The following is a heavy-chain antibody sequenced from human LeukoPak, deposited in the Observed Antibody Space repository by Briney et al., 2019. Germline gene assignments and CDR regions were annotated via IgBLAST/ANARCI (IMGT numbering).Heavy chain of an antibody. Sequence: SETLSLTCTVSGDCINDYYWGWIRQPPGKGLEWIGYIYFTGSTRYNPSLESRVTISVDTSKNQFSLKLSSVTAADTAVYYCARRRAEGGSNGLYNWFDPWGQGTLVTVSS. J-gene: IGHJ5*02. CDR1: GDCINDYY. D-gene: IGHD6-13*01. CDR3: ARRRAEGGSNGLYNWFDP. CDR2: IYFTGST. V-gene: IGHV4-59*08.